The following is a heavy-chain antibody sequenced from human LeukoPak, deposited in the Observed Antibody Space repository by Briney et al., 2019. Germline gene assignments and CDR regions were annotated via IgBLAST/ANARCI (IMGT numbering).Heavy chain of an antibody. V-gene: IGHV1-69*13. J-gene: IGHJ5*02. CDR1: GGTFSSYA. CDR3: ASRYCSSTSCLNRFDP. CDR2: IIPIFGTA. Sequence: GASVKVSCKASGGTFSSYAISWVRQAPGQGLEWMGGIIPIFGTANYAQKFQGRVTITADESTSTAYMELSSLRSEDTAVYYCASRYCSSTSCLNRFDPWGQGTLVTVSS. D-gene: IGHD2-2*01.